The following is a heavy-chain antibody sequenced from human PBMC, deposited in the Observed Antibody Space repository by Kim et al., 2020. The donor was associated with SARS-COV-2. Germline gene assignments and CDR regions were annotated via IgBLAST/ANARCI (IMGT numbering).Heavy chain of an antibody. J-gene: IGHJ4*02. Sequence: GGSLRLSCAASGFSFSSRSVHWVRQAPGKGLEWVAVMSHDGSNIQYGVSMKGRFTVSRDNSKNAVYLQMIGLRVEDTALYFCGRGTGTGPYFTDYWGTGTLVTLSS. V-gene: IGHV3-30*14. CDR1: GFSFSSRS. CDR3: GRGTGTGPYFTDY. D-gene: IGHD7-27*01. CDR2: MSHDGSNI.